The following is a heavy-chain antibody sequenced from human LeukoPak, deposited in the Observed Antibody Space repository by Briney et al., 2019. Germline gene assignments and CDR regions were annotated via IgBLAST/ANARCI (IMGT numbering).Heavy chain of an antibody. Sequence: GASVEVSCKPSGYSFTSYDINWVRESTGQGLEWMGWMSPKSGHTGYAQNFQGRVTMTRNTSISTAYMELSSLRSEDTAVYYCVGGAPNWGFDYWGQGTLVTVSS. CDR3: VGGAPNWGFDY. CDR2: MSPKSGHT. D-gene: IGHD7-27*01. J-gene: IGHJ4*02. CDR1: GYSFTSYD. V-gene: IGHV1-8*01.